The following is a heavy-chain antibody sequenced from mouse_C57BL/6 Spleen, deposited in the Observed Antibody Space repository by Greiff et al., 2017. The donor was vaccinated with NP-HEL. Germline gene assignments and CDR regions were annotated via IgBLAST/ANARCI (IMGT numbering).Heavy chain of an antibody. CDR2: INPNNGGT. CDR1: GYTFTDYY. Sequence: EVQLQQSGPELVKPGASVKISCKASGYTFTDYYMNWVKQSHGKSLEWIGDINPNNGGTSYNQKFKGKATLTVDKSSSTAYMELRSLTSEDSAVYYCERSHYGSNFYAMDYWGQGTSVTVSS. D-gene: IGHD1-1*01. CDR3: ERSHYGSNFYAMDY. J-gene: IGHJ4*01. V-gene: IGHV1-26*01.